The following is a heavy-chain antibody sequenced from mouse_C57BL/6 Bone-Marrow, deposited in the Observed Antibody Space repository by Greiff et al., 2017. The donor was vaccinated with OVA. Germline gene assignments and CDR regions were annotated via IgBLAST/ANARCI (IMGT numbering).Heavy chain of an antibody. V-gene: IGHV1-54*01. D-gene: IGHD3-2*02. CDR3: ARGSGYSFAY. CDR2: INPGGGGT. Sequence: QVQLQQSGAELVRPGTSVKVSCKASGYAFTDYLIEWVKQRPGQGLEWIGVINPGGGGTNYDEKFKGKATLTADKSSSTAYMQLSSLTSEDSAVYFSARGSGYSFAYWGQGTLVTVSA. J-gene: IGHJ3*01. CDR1: GYAFTDYL.